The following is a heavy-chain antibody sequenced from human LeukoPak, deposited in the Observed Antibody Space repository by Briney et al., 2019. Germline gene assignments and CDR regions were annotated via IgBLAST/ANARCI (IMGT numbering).Heavy chain of an antibody. J-gene: IGHJ5*02. V-gene: IGHV3-23*01. CDR1: GFTFGSYA. CDR3: AKDIISGTTGWFDP. Sequence: GGSLRLACAAAGFTFGSYAMSWVRQAPGKGLEWVSTIRRTGDHTFYADSVEGRFTISRDNSKDTVYLQMNNLGAEDTAVYYCAKDIISGTTGWFDPGGQGTLVTVSS. CDR2: IRRTGDHT. D-gene: IGHD1-7*01.